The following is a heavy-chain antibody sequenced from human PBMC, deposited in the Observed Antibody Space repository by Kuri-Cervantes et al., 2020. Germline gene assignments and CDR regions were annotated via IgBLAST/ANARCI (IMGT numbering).Heavy chain of an antibody. J-gene: IGHJ3*02. CDR3: ARVSATGPDAFDI. Sequence: GGSLRLSCAASGFTFSSYAMSWVRQAPGKGLEWVSAISGSGGSTYYADAVKGRFTISRDNAKNTLYLQMNSRRAEDTAVYYCARVSATGPDAFDIWDQGTMVTVSS. V-gene: IGHV3-23*01. D-gene: IGHD6-13*01. CDR2: ISGSGGST. CDR1: GFTFSSYA.